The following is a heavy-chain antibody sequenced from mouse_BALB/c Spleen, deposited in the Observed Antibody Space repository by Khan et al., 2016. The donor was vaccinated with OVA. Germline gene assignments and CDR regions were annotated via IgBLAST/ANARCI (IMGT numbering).Heavy chain of an antibody. Sequence: ELVESGGGLVQPGGSLKLSCATSGFTFSDYYMYWVRQTPEKSLEWVAYITNGGGTTYYPDTVKGRFTISRDNAKNTLYLQMSRRKSEDTAMYYCARFTTIYFDYWGQGTALTVSS. CDR1: GFTFSDYY. J-gene: IGHJ2*01. V-gene: IGHV5-12*02. CDR2: ITNGGGTT. CDR3: ARFTTIYFDY. D-gene: IGHD1-1*01.